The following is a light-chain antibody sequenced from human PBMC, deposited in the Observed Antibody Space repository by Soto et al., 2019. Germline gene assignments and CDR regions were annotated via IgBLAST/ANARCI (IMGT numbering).Light chain of an antibody. J-gene: IGLJ2*01. CDR1: SSDIGVYNS. CDR3: SSYTTDSSLGVV. V-gene: IGLV2-14*01. CDR2: EVA. Sequence: QSALTQPASVSGSPGQSLTISCTGTSSDIGVYNSVSWFQHHPGKAPKLVIYEVANRPSGVSNRFSGSKSGSTASLTISGLQAEDEADYYCSSYTTDSSLGVVFGGGTQLTVL.